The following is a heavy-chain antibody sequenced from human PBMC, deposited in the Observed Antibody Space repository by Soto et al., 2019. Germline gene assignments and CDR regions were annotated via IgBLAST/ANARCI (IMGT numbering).Heavy chain of an antibody. D-gene: IGHD3-10*01. CDR2: INHSGST. Sequence: XETLSLTCAVDGGSLSGYCWSWIRQPPGKGLEWIGEINHSGSTNYNPSLKSRVTISVDTSKNQFSLKLSSVTAADTAVYYCARGMYYYGSGSYLYWGQGTLVTVSS. J-gene: IGHJ4*02. CDR3: ARGMYYYGSGSYLY. CDR1: GGSLSGYC. V-gene: IGHV4-34*01.